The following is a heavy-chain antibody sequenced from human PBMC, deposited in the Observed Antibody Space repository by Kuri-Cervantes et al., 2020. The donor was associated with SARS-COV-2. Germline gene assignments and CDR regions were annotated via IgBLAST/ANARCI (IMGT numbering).Heavy chain of an antibody. D-gene: IGHD1-26*01. CDR2: INPNSGGT. J-gene: IGHJ4*02. Sequence: GESLKISCQASGYTFTGYYMHWVRQAPGQGLEWMGWINPNSGGTNYAQKFQGWVTMTRDTSISTAYMELSRLRSDDTAVCYCARDHPDSGSYSHWGQGTLVTVSS. V-gene: IGHV1-2*04. CDR3: ARDHPDSGSYSH. CDR1: GYTFTGYY.